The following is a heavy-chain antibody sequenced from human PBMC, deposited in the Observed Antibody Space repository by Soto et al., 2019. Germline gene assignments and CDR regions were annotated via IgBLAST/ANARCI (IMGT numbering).Heavy chain of an antibody. CDR2: IYYSGST. CDR3: ARSITIFGEHYYYYYMDV. J-gene: IGHJ6*03. Sequence: SETLSLTCTVSGGSISSYYWSWIRQPPGKGLEWIGYIYYSGSTNYNPSLKSRVTISVDTSKNQFSLKLSSVTAADTAVYYCARSITIFGEHYYYYYMDVWGKGTTVTVSS. D-gene: IGHD3-3*01. V-gene: IGHV4-59*08. CDR1: GGSISSYY.